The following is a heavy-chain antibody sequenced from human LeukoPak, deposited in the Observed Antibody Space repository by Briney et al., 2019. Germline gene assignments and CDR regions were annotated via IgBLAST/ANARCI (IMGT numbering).Heavy chain of an antibody. CDR3: AKAGSPYSSSWKQSRGLDV. V-gene: IGHV3-23*01. J-gene: IGHJ6*02. D-gene: IGHD6-13*01. CDR1: GFIFSSYA. CDR2: ISGSGDST. Sequence: PGGSLRLSCAASGFIFSSYAMSWVRQAPGKGLEWVSSISGSGDSTYSADSVKGRFTISRDNSKNTLYLQMNSLRAEDTAVYYCAKAGSPYSSSWKQSRGLDVWGQGTTVTVSS.